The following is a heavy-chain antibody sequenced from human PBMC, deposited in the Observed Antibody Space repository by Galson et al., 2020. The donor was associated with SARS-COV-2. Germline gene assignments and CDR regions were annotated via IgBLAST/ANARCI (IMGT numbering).Heavy chain of an antibody. J-gene: IGHJ2*01. CDR2: IYPNGRT. D-gene: IGHD2-21*02. CDR1: GYSVSTTNY. Sequence: SETLSLTCAVSGYSVSTTNYWGWVRLAPGKGLEWIGSIYPNGRTYYNPSLESRVTISVDTSRNQFSPTLASVTAADTAFYYCARQGVNMIVLVTVPGWFFDLWGRGTLVTVAS. CDR3: ARQGVNMIVLVTVPGWFFDL. V-gene: IGHV4-38-2*01.